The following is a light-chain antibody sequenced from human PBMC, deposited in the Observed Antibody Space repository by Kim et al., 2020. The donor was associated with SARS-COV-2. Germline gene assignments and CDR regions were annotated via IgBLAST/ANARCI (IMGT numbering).Light chain of an antibody. CDR2: DAS. CDR3: QQRSNWHRT. CDR1: QSVNIY. V-gene: IGKV3-11*01. Sequence: EIVLTQSPATLSLSPGERATLSCRASQSVNIYLAWYQHKRGQAPRLLIYDASNRVTGIPARFSGSGSGTDFTLTISSLEPEDFAVYYCQQRSNWHRTFGQGTRLEIK. J-gene: IGKJ5*01.